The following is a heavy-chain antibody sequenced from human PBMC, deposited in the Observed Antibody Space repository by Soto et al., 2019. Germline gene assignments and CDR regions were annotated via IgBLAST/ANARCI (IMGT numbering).Heavy chain of an antibody. CDR3: ARCPTRVELWGLSYYGMDV. Sequence: ASVNVSCKXSGYTFTGYYMHWVRQAPGQGLEWMGWINPNSGGTNYAQKFQGWVTMTRDTSISTAYMELSRLRSDDTAVYYCARCPTRVELWGLSYYGMDVWGQGTTVTVSS. CDR2: INPNSGGT. D-gene: IGHD1-7*01. V-gene: IGHV1-2*04. J-gene: IGHJ6*02. CDR1: GYTFTGYY.